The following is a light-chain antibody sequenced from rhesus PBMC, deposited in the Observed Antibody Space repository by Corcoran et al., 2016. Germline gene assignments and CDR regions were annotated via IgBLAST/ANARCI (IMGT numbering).Light chain of an antibody. J-gene: IGKJ1*01. CDR1: QGISSW. V-gene: IGKV1-21*01. CDR3: QQYNSAPPWT. Sequence: DIQMTQSPSSLSASVGDRVTVSCRASQGISSWLAWYQQKPGIAPKRLIYKASSLQRRVPSRFSGSGSGTDFTLTISSLQPEDFATYYCQQYNSAPPWTFGQGTKVEIK. CDR2: KAS.